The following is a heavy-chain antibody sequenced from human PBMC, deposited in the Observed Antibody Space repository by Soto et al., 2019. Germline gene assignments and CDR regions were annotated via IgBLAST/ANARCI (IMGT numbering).Heavy chain of an antibody. J-gene: IGHJ6*02. CDR3: AKDRASSGSYGLDV. CDR1: GFTFSNAW. D-gene: IGHD3-22*01. CDR2: IKSKTDGGTT. Sequence: GGSLRLSCAASGFTFSNAWMNWVRQAPGKGLEWVGRIKSKTDGGTTDYAAPVKGRFTISRDDSKNTLYLQMNSLKTEDTAVYYCAKDRASSGSYGLDVWGQGTTVTVSS. V-gene: IGHV3-15*07.